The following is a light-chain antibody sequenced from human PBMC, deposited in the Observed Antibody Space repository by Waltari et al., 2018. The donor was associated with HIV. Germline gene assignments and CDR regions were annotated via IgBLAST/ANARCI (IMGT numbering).Light chain of an antibody. Sequence: QSALTQPASVSGSPGQSITISCTGTSSDVGGYNSVSWYQQYPGKAPKLMIFEVSNRPSGVSNRFSGSKSGNTASLTISGLHTEDEADYYCSSYTSSSTLVFGTGTKVTVL. V-gene: IGLV2-14*01. CDR1: SSDVGGYNS. J-gene: IGLJ1*01. CDR2: EVS. CDR3: SSYTSSSTLV.